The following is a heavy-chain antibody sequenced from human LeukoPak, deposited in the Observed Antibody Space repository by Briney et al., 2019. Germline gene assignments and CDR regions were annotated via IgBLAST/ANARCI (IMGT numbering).Heavy chain of an antibody. CDR3: ARGMIHREVTCSSTSCYWEYYFDY. CDR1: GFTFSSYS. Sequence: PGRSLRLSCAASGFTFSSYSMNWVRQAPGKGLEWVSSISSSSSYIYYADSVKGRFTISRDNAKNSLYLQMNSLRAEDTAVYYCARGMIHREVTCSSTSCYWEYYFDYWGQGTLVTVSS. V-gene: IGHV3-21*01. D-gene: IGHD2-2*01. CDR2: ISSSSSYI. J-gene: IGHJ4*02.